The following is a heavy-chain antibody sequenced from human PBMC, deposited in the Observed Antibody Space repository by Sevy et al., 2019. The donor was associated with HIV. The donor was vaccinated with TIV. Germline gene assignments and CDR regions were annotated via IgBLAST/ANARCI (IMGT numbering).Heavy chain of an antibody. CDR1: GYSFTSYW. CDR3: ARVTMVRGVINWFDP. J-gene: IGHJ5*02. Sequence: GESLKISCKGSGYSFTSYWIDWVRQMPGKGLEWMGIIYPGDSDTRYSPSFQGQVTISADKSISTAYLQWSSLKASDTAMYYCARVTMVRGVINWFDPWGQGTLVTVSS. D-gene: IGHD3-10*01. V-gene: IGHV5-51*01. CDR2: IYPGDSDT.